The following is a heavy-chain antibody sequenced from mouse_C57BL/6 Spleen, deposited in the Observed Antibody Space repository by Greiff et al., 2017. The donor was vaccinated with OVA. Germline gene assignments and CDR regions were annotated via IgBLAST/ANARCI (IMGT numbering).Heavy chain of an antibody. CDR3: ARNENYCGMAY. CDR2: IHPSSGYT. J-gene: IGHJ3*01. V-gene: IGHV1-7*01. CDR1: GYTFTSYW. Sequence: VQLQQSGAELAKPGASVKLSCKASGYTFTSYWMHWVKQRPGQGLEWIGIIHPSSGYTKYNQKFKDKATLTADKSSSTAYMQLSRLTYEDSAVYYCARNENYCGMAYWGQGTPVTVSS. D-gene: IGHD1-1*01.